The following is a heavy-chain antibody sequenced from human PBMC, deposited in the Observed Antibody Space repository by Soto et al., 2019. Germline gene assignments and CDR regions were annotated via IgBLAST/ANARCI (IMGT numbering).Heavy chain of an antibody. CDR3: ARDLGWAFDS. CDR1: GFTFSTFS. CDR2: ISGGGRPI. J-gene: IGHJ4*02. Sequence: EVQLVESGGGSVQPGGSLRLSCAGSGFTFSTFSVNWVRQAPGRGLEWISYISGGGRPISYADSVKGRFTISRDNAKNSLYLQMDSLTDEDTAVYYCARDLGWAFDSWGQGTLVTVSS. V-gene: IGHV3-48*02. D-gene: IGHD6-19*01.